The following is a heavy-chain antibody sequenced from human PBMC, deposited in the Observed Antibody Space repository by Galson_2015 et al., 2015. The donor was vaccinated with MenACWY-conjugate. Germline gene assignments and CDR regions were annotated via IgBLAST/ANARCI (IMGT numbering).Heavy chain of an antibody. CDR3: ARGAAPLTGYHKRDWFDP. J-gene: IGHJ5*02. CDR1: GYTFTLYA. V-gene: IGHV1-3*01. D-gene: IGHD3-9*01. CDR2: LHAGPGPT. Sequence: SVKVSCKASGYTFTLYAMHWVRQAPGHGLEWLGWLHAGPGPTHYSPPFQDRVTITSDISSSTVYLPLTSLGAEDTAVYYCARGAAPLTGYHKRDWFDPGGQGTLVTVSS.